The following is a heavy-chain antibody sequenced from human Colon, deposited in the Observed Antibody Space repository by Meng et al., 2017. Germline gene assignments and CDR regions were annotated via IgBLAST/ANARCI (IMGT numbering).Heavy chain of an antibody. CDR1: GGSISTSGDY. CDR3: LRGSGGSV. V-gene: IGHV4-39*07. CDR2: IPNRGSS. J-gene: IGHJ1*01. D-gene: IGHD3-10*01. Sequence: QPQLQESGPGLVKPSEALSLTCSVSGGSISTSGDYWGWSRQPPGKGLEWIGEIPNRGSSAYNPSLKSRVSMSIDKSKNQFSLKLTSVTAEDTAVYHCLRGSGGSVWGQGTLVTVSS.